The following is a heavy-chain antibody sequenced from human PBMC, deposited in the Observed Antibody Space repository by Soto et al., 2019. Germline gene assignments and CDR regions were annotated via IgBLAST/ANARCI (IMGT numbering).Heavy chain of an antibody. J-gene: IGHJ4*02. D-gene: IGHD1-26*01. V-gene: IGHV3-23*01. CDR1: GFPFSTLA. CDR2: ISGSGVST. Sequence: EVQLLESGGGLVQPGGPLSLPFAASGFPFSTLAWSWIRRAPVMGLERVSAISGSGVSTYYSDSVKGRFTISRDNSKNTLYLQMNSLRAEDTAVYYCARRGSGSYYDYWGQGTLVTVSS. CDR3: ARRGSGSYYDY.